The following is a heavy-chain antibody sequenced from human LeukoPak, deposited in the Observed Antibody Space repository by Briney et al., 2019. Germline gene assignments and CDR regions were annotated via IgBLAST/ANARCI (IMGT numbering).Heavy chain of an antibody. CDR3: ARDSWFDP. D-gene: IGHD1-26*01. V-gene: IGHV4-34*01. CDR2: INHSGST. CDR1: GGSFSGYY. Sequence: SETLSLTCAVYGGSFSGYYWSWVRQPPGKGLEWIGEINHSGSTNYNPSLKSRVTISIDTSRNQFSLKLSSVTAADTAVYYCARDSWFDPWGQGTLVTVSS. J-gene: IGHJ5*02.